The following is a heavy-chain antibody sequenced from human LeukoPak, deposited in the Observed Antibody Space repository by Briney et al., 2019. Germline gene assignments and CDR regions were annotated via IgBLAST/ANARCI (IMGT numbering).Heavy chain of an antibody. Sequence: GASVKVSCKASGYTFTGYYMHWVRQAPGQGLEWMGWINPNRGGTNYAQKFQGRVTMTRDTSISTAYMELSRLRSDDTAVYYCARDGILYCGGDCYSDYWGQGPLVTVSS. V-gene: IGHV1-2*02. J-gene: IGHJ4*02. CDR1: GYTFTGYY. D-gene: IGHD2-21*02. CDR3: ARDGILYCGGDCYSDY. CDR2: INPNRGGT.